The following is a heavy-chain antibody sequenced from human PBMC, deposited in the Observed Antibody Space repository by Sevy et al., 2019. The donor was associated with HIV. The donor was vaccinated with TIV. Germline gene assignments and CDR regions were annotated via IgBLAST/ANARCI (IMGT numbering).Heavy chain of an antibody. D-gene: IGHD2-8*01. Sequence: SETLSLTCAVSGYSISSGYYWGWIRQPPGKGLEWIGSIYHSGSTYYNPSLKSRVTRSVDTSKNQFSLKLSSVTAADTDVYYCAREGPGYCTNGVCGRATDYWGQGTLVTVSS. CDR3: AREGPGYCTNGVCGRATDY. J-gene: IGHJ4*02. CDR1: GYSISSGYY. V-gene: IGHV4-38-2*02. CDR2: IYHSGST.